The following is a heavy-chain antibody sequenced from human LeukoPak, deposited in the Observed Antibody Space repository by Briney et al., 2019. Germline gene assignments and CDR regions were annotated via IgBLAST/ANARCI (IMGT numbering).Heavy chain of an antibody. CDR1: GYSFTSYW. J-gene: IGHJ4*02. CDR2: IYPGDSDT. Sequence: GESLKISCKGSGYSFTSYWIGWVRQMPGKGLELMGIIYPGDSDTRYSPSFQGPVTTSADKSINTAYLQWSSLKASDTAMYYCAAGGTTWLFDYWGQGTLVTVSS. CDR3: AAGGTTWLFDY. D-gene: IGHD4-17*01. V-gene: IGHV5-51*01.